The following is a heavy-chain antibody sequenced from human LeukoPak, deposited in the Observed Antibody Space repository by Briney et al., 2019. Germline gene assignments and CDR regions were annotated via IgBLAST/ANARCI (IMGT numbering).Heavy chain of an antibody. CDR3: ARDLGGGYYFDY. J-gene: IGHJ4*02. CDR1: GGSISSYY. V-gene: IGHV4-59*01. Sequence: SETLSLTCTVSGGSISSYYWSWIRQPPGKGLEWIGYIYYSGSTNYNSSLKSRVTISVDTSKNQFSLKLRSVTAADTAVYYCARDLGGGYYFDYWGQGTLVTVSS. CDR2: IYYSGST.